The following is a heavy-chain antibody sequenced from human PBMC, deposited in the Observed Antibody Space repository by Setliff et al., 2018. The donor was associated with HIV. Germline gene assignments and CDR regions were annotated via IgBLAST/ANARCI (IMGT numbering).Heavy chain of an antibody. J-gene: IGHJ1*01. CDR3: ARDQRRVLATKEYFQH. V-gene: IGHV4-39*07. CDR2: IYYSGST. CDR1: GGSISSSSYY. D-gene: IGHD5-12*01. Sequence: PSETLSLTCTVSGGSISSSSYYWGWIRQPPGKGLEWIGSIYYSGSTYYNPSLKSRVTISVDTSKNQFSLKLSSVTAADTAVYYCARDQRRVLATKEYFQHWGQGTLVTVSS.